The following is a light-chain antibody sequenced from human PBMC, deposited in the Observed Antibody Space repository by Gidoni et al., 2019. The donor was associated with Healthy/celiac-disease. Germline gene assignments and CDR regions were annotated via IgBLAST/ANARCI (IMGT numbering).Light chain of an antibody. Sequence: QSVLTQQPSVSGATGQRGTISCTRSSSNIGAGYDVHWYQQLPGTAPKLLIYGNSNRPSGVPYRFSGSKSGTSASLAITGLQAEDEADYYCQSYDSSLSGVVFGGGTKLTVL. J-gene: IGLJ2*01. CDR3: QSYDSSLSGVV. V-gene: IGLV1-40*01. CDR1: SSNIGAGYD. CDR2: GNS.